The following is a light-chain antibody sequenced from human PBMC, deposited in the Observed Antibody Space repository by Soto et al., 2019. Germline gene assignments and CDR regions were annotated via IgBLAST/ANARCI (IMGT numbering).Light chain of an antibody. V-gene: IGLV2-14*03. CDR3: SSYTRSSRF. Sequence: QSVLTQPASVSGSPGQSITISCTGTSGDVGGYNYVSWYQQHPGKAPKLLIYDVSNRPSGVSDRFSGSKSGNTASLTFSGLQAEDEADYYCSSYTRSSRFFGGGTKLTVL. CDR2: DVS. J-gene: IGLJ2*01. CDR1: SGDVGGYNY.